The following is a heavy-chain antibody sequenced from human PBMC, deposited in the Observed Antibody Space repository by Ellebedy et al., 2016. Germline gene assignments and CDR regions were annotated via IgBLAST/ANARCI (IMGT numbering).Heavy chain of an antibody. CDR3: AKDTDSSGYYVASALDY. Sequence: GGSLRLXXAASGFTFDDYAMHWVRQAPGKGLEWVSGISWNSGSIGYADSVKGRFTISRDNAKNSLYLQMNSLRAEDTALYYCAKDTDSSGYYVASALDYWGQGTLVTVSS. CDR2: ISWNSGSI. V-gene: IGHV3-9*01. CDR1: GFTFDDYA. D-gene: IGHD3-22*01. J-gene: IGHJ4*02.